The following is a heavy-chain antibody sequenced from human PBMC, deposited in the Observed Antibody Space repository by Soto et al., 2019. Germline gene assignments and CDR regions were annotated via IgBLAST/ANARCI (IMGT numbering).Heavy chain of an antibody. J-gene: IGHJ6*02. CDR1: WLTFTSYN. Sequence: LLLSTAAPWLTFTSYNIHCGRQSTAKGLEWVSAIGTAGDTYYPGSVKGGFTITREKAKNSLYLQMNSLRAGDTAVYYCARDRRIAARRYYYYGMDVWGQGTTVTVSS. V-gene: IGHV3-13*01. D-gene: IGHD6-6*01. CDR2: IGTAGDT. CDR3: ARDRRIAARRYYYYGMDV.